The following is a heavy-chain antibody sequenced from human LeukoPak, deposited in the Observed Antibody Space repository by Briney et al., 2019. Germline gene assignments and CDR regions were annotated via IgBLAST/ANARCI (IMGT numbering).Heavy chain of an antibody. V-gene: IGHV3-23*01. CDR2: ISGSGGST. CDR1: GFTFSSYA. J-gene: IGHJ4*02. D-gene: IGHD3-3*01. CDR3: AKVYGITIFGVLNY. Sequence: GGFLRLSCAASGFTFSSYAMNWVRQAPGKGLEWVSAISGSGGSTYYADSVKGRFTISRDNPKNTMYLQMNSLRAEDTAVYYCAKVYGITIFGVLNYWGQGTLVTVSS.